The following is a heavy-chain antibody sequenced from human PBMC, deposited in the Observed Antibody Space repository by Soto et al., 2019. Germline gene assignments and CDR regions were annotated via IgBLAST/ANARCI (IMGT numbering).Heavy chain of an antibody. V-gene: IGHV5-51*01. CDR3: ARHSSSSSKPYYYYGMDV. CDR2: IYPGDSDT. J-gene: IGHJ6*02. CDR1: GYSFSTYW. Sequence: PGESLKISCTGSGYSFSTYWIAWVRQMPGKGLEWMGIIYPGDSDTRYSPSFQGQVTISADTSTKTAYLQWSSLKASDTAMYYCARHSSSSSKPYYYYGMDVWGQGTTVTVSS. D-gene: IGHD6-6*01.